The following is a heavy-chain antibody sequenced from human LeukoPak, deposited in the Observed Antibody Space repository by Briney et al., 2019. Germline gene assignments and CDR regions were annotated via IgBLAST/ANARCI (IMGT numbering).Heavy chain of an antibody. CDR1: GYTFTSYD. CDR3: ARVLITRSATDWGY. V-gene: IGHV1-8*01. J-gene: IGHJ4*02. Sequence: ASVKVSCKASGYTFTSYDINWVRQATGQGLEWMGWMNPNSGNTGYAQKFQGRVTMTRNTSISTAYMELSSLRSEDTAVYYCARVLITRSATDWGYWGQGTLVTVPS. CDR2: MNPNSGNT. D-gene: IGHD3/OR15-3a*01.